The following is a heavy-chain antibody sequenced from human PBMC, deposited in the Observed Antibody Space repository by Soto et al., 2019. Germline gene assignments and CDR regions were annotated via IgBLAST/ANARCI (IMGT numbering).Heavy chain of an antibody. CDR1: GFSFSDSA. Sequence: EVQLVESGGGLVQPGGSLKLSCAASGFSFSDSAMHWVRQASGKGLEWVGRIRTKTNNYATAYAESVKGRFTVSRDDSKNRAYLQMNGLKTEDTAVYYCARLGWELLGLDYWGQGTLVTVSS. J-gene: IGHJ4*02. CDR3: ARLGWELLGLDY. CDR2: IRTKTNNYAT. D-gene: IGHD1-26*01. V-gene: IGHV3-73*01.